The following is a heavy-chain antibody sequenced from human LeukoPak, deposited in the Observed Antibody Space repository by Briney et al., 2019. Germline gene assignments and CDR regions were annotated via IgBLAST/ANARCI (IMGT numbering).Heavy chain of an antibody. CDR1: GGTFGSYA. CDR3: ARRIGGPIRGSYDY. V-gene: IGHV1-69*01. Sequence: SVKVSCKASGGTFGSYAISWVRQAPGQGLEWMGGIIPIFGTANYAQKFQGRVTITADESTSTAYMELSSLKSEDTAAYYCARRIGGPIRGSYDYWGQGTLVTVSS. D-gene: IGHD1-26*01. J-gene: IGHJ4*02. CDR2: IIPIFGTA.